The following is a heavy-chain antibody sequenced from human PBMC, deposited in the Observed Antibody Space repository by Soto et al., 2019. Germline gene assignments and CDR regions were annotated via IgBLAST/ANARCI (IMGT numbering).Heavy chain of an antibody. J-gene: IGHJ1*01. CDR3: ARDPLGSSGNEYFQH. CDR1: GFIFSSSI. Sequence: PGGSLRLSCAVSGFIFSSSIMNWVRQAPGKGLEWVSSISGNYIYYADSVKGRFTISRDNAKNSLYLQMNSLRVEDTAVYYCARDPLGSSGNEYFQHWGQGTLVTVSS. CDR2: ISGNYI. V-gene: IGHV3-21*01. D-gene: IGHD1-26*01.